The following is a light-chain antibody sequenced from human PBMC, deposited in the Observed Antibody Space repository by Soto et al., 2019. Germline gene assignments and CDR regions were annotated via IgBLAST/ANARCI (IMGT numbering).Light chain of an antibody. V-gene: IGKV3-15*01. CDR2: GAS. Sequence: EIVMTQSPATLSVSPGEGVTLSCRASQFINTNLAWYQQKPGQSPRLLIYGASTRATAIPARLSGSGSGTEFTLTISSLQSEDFAVYYWQKPNSWPLTFGGGTKVEIK. CDR3: QKPNSWPLT. CDR1: QFINTN. J-gene: IGKJ4*01.